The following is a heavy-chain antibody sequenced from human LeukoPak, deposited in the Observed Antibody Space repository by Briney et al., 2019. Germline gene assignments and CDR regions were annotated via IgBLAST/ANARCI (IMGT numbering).Heavy chain of an antibody. CDR2: ISGSGGST. V-gene: IGHV3-23*01. Sequence: GGSLRLSCAASGFTFSSYAMSWVRQAPGKGLEWVSAISGSGGSTYYADSVKGRFTISRDNSKNTLYLQMNSLRAEDTAVYYCAKRGYYYDSSGYGDAFDIWGQGTMVTVSS. CDR1: GFTFSSYA. D-gene: IGHD3-22*01. J-gene: IGHJ3*02. CDR3: AKRGYYYDSSGYGDAFDI.